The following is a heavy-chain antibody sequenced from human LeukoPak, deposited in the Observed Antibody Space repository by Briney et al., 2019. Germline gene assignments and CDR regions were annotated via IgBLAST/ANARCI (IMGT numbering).Heavy chain of an antibody. D-gene: IGHD2-15*01. J-gene: IGHJ3*02. Sequence: GRTLRLSCAASGFTFSSYAMSWVRQAPGKGLEWVSAISGSGGSTYYADSVKGRFTISRDNSKNTLCLQMNSLRAEDTAVYYCAKMKEVVAATPVRAFDIWGQGTMVTVSS. CDR2: ISGSGGST. CDR1: GFTFSSYA. CDR3: AKMKEVVAATPVRAFDI. V-gene: IGHV3-23*01.